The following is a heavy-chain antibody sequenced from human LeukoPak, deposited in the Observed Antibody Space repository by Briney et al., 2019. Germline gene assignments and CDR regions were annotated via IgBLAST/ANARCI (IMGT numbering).Heavy chain of an antibody. Sequence: SQTLSLTCAVSGGSISSGGYSWSWIRQPPGEGLEWIGYIYHSGSTYYNPSLKSRVTISVDRSKNQFSLELSSVTAADTAVYYCARGAATVTTGFFDYWGQGTLVTVSS. CDR3: ARGAATVTTGFFDY. CDR2: IYHSGST. CDR1: GGSISSGGYS. V-gene: IGHV4-30-2*01. J-gene: IGHJ4*02. D-gene: IGHD4-17*01.